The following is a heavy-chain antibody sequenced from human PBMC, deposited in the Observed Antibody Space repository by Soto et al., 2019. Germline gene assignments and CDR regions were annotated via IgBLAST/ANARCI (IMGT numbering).Heavy chain of an antibody. V-gene: IGHV3-11*01. J-gene: IGHJ4*02. CDR2: ISSSGSTI. Sequence: GGSLRLSCAASGFTFSDYYMSWIRQAPGKGLEWVSYISSSGSTIYYADSVKGRFTISRDNAKNSLYLQMNSLRAEDTAVYYCVRESITIFGVVIPFDYWGQGTLVTVSS. D-gene: IGHD3-3*01. CDR3: VRESITIFGVVIPFDY. CDR1: GFTFSDYY.